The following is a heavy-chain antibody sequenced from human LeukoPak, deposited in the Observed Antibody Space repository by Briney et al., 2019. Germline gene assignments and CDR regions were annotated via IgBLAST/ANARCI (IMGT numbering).Heavy chain of an antibody. CDR3: ARRGSWGEPRPFDY. D-gene: IGHD3-16*01. CDR2: ISYDGSNT. J-gene: IGHJ4*02. Sequence: GRSLRLSCAASGFTFSTYAMHWVRQAPGKGLEWVAVISYDGSNTYSADSVKGRFTISRDNSKNTLFLQMNSLRAEDTAVYYCARRGSWGEPRPFDYWGQGCLVTVSS. CDR1: GFTFSTYA. V-gene: IGHV3-30*14.